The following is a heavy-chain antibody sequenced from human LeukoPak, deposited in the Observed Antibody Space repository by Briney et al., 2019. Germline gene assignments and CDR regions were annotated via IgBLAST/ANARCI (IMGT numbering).Heavy chain of an antibody. J-gene: IGHJ4*02. V-gene: IGHV4-4*07. CDR2: IYTSGST. CDR3: ARAGDSSGYEYYFDY. D-gene: IGHD3-22*01. CDR1: GGSISSYY. Sequence: SETLSLTCTVSGGSISSYYWSWIRQPAGKGLEWIGRIYTSGSTNYNPSLKSRVTMSVDMSTNQFSLKLSSVTAADTAVYYCARAGDSSGYEYYFDYWGQGTLVTVSS.